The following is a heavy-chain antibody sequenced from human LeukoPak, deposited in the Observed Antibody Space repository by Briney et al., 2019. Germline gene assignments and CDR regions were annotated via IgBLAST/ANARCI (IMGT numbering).Heavy chain of an antibody. CDR3: AFFEYSSSSSHY. CDR2: INPNSGGT. D-gene: IGHD6-6*01. CDR1: GYTFTGYY. V-gene: IGHV1-2*02. Sequence: GASVKVSCKASGYTFTGYYMHWVRQAPGQGLEWMGWINPNSGGTNYAQKFQGRVTMTRDTSISTAYMELSRLRFDDTAVYYCAFFEYSSSSSHYWGQGTLVTVSS. J-gene: IGHJ4*02.